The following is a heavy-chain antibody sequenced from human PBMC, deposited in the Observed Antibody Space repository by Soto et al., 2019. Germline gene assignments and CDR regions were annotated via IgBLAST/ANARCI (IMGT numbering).Heavy chain of an antibody. J-gene: IGHJ3*02. Sequence: GESLKISCKGSGYSFTSYWISWVRQMPGKGLEWMGRIDPSDSYTNYSPSFQGHVTISADKSISTAYLQWSSLKASDTATYYCARHQTDDSSGYYYVQGGSAFDIWGQGTMVTVSS. CDR1: GYSFTSYW. V-gene: IGHV5-10-1*01. D-gene: IGHD3-22*01. CDR2: IDPSDSYT. CDR3: ARHQTDDSSGYYYVQGGSAFDI.